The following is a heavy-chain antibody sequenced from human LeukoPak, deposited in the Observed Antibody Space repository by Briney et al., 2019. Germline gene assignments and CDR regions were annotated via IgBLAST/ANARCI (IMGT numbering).Heavy chain of an antibody. D-gene: IGHD2-15*01. Sequence: SETLSLTCTVSGGSISSGSYYWSWIRQPAGKGLEWIGRIYTSGSTNYNPSLKSRVTTSVDTSKNQFSLKLSSVTAADTAVYYCARDRVVVVDRREKGRDAFDIWGQGTMVTVSS. CDR3: ARDRVVVVDRREKGRDAFDI. J-gene: IGHJ3*02. CDR1: GGSISSGSYY. V-gene: IGHV4-61*02. CDR2: IYTSGST.